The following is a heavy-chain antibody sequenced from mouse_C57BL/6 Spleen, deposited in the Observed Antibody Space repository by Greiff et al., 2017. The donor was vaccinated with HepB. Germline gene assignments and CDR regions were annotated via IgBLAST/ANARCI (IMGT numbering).Heavy chain of an antibody. CDR2: IYPGDGDT. Sequence: VQLQESGAELVKPGASVKISCKASGYAFSSYWMNWVKQRLGKGLEWIGQIYPGDGDTNYNGKFKGKATLTADKSSSSAYMQLSSLTAEDSAVYVCAETGTGYCGCWGQGTTLTVSS. J-gene: IGHJ2*01. CDR1: GYAFSSYW. V-gene: IGHV1-80*01. CDR3: AETGTGYCGC. D-gene: IGHD4-1*01.